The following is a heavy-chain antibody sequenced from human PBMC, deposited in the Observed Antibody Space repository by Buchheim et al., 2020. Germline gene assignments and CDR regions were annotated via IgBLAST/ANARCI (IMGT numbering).Heavy chain of an antibody. CDR1: GGSISSGGYY. Sequence: QVQLQESGPGLVKPSQTLSLTCTVSGGSISSGGYYWSWIRQPPGKGLEWIGYIYHSGSTYYTPSLKSRVTISVDTSKNQFSLKLSSVTAADTAVYYCTKIYYGGDYAPIYGLDVWGQGTT. J-gene: IGHJ6*02. CDR2: IYHSGST. CDR3: TKIYYGGDYAPIYGLDV. V-gene: IGHV4-31*03. D-gene: IGHD4-17*01.